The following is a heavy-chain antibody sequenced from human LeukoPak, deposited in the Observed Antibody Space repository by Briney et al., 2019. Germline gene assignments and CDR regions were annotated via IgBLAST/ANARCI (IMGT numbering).Heavy chain of an antibody. V-gene: IGHV3-30*02. CDR3: AKGPSGNQFDP. Sequence: GGSLRLSCAASGFTFSSYGMHWVRQAPGKGLEWVAFIRYDGSKKYYAESVKGRFTISRDNSNNTLYVQMNSLRPGDTAVYYCAKGPSGNQFDPWGQGTLVTVSS. D-gene: IGHD6-19*01. CDR2: IRYDGSKK. CDR1: GFTFSSYG. J-gene: IGHJ5*02.